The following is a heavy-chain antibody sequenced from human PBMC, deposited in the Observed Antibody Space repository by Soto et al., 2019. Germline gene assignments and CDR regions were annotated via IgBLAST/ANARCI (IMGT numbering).Heavy chain of an antibody. V-gene: IGHV4-39*01. J-gene: IGHJ4*02. Sequence: SETLSLTWTLSRGSISSSLYFRVWIRQPPGMVLDWIGSIFYTGITYYSPSLQSRVTISVDTSMTQFSLVLTSVTAADSAVFFCARLSSSLGATVPAAPHYFDYWDQGTLVAVSS. D-gene: IGHD2-2*01. CDR2: IFYTGIT. CDR3: ARLSSSLGATVPAAPHYFDY. CDR1: RGSISSSLYF.